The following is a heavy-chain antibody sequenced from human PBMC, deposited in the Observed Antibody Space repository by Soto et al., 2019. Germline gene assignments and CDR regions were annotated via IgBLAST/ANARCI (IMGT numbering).Heavy chain of an antibody. D-gene: IGHD1-1*01. J-gene: IGHJ4*02. CDR2: VYHSGCT. CDR1: GGSISTSNW. CDR3: ARPSTSGTRFDY. Sequence: QVQLQESGPGLVKPSGTLSLTCAVSGGSISTSNWWSWVRQPPGKGLEWIGEVYHSGCTNYNPSFKSRVAMSVDKSKNQFSLKLNSVTAADTALYYCARPSTSGTRFDYWGQGSLVTVSS. V-gene: IGHV4-4*02.